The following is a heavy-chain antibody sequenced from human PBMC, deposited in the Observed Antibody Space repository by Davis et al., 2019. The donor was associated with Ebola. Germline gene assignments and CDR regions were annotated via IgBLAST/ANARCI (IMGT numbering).Heavy chain of an antibody. Sequence: GESLKISCAASGFTFSSYGMHWVRQAPGKGLEWVAVIWYDGSNKYYADSVKGRFTISRDNSKNTLYLQMNSLRAEDTAVYYCARGRPDSSGYSFGYGMDVWGQGTTVTVSS. D-gene: IGHD3-22*01. J-gene: IGHJ6*02. CDR3: ARGRPDSSGYSFGYGMDV. CDR2: IWYDGSNK. CDR1: GFTFSSYG. V-gene: IGHV3-33*01.